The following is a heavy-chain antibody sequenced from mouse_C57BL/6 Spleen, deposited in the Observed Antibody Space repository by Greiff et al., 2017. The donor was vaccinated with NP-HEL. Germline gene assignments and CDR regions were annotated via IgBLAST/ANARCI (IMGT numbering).Heavy chain of an antibody. Sequence: EVKLVESEGGLVQPGRSMKLSCTASGFTFSDYYMAWVRQVPEKGLEWVANINYDGSSTYYLDSLKSRFIISRDNAKNILYLQMSSLKSEDTATYYCARGGDYDGYYAMDYWGQGTSVTVSS. V-gene: IGHV5-16*01. CDR2: INYDGSST. J-gene: IGHJ4*01. CDR3: ARGGDYDGYYAMDY. CDR1: GFTFSDYY. D-gene: IGHD2-4*01.